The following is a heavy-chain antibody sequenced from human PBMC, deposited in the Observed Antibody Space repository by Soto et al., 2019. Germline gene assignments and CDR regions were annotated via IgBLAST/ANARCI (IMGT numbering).Heavy chain of an antibody. D-gene: IGHD3-3*01. CDR3: ARDVLLGDFWSGYAPFYFYCMHV. Sequence: ASLQVSCPPSAYTFTSYCMHCVRQAPGQTLGWMGVINPRGGGTGYAQKFQGRVTMTRDTSTSTVYRELRSLRAEDTAVYYCARDVLLGDFWSGYAPFYFYCMHVCGQGTTVAVSA. V-gene: IGHV1-46*01. CDR1: AYTFTSYC. CDR2: INPRGGGT. J-gene: IGHJ6*01.